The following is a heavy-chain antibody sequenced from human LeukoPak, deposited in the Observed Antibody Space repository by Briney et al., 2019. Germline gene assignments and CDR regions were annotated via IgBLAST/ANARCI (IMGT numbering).Heavy chain of an antibody. V-gene: IGHV4-38-2*02. D-gene: IGHD4-11*01. CDR3: ARDPYRSSFYYYMDV. CDR1: GYSISSGYY. CDR2: IYHSGST. Sequence: SETLSLTCTVSGYSISSGYYWGWIRQPPGKGLEWIGSIYHSGSTYYNPSLKSRVTMSVDTSKNQFSLRLSSVTAADTAVYYCARDPYRSSFYYYMDVWGKGTTVTVSS. J-gene: IGHJ6*03.